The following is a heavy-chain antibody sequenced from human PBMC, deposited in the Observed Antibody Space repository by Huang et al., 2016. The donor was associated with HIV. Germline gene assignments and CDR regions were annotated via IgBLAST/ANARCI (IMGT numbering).Heavy chain of an antibody. J-gene: IGHJ4*02. CDR3: ARDTMVRGFDY. D-gene: IGHD3-10*01. CDR2: IYYSGST. Sequence: QVQLQESGPGLVKPSETLSLTCTVSGGSISSHYWSWIRQPPGKGLEWIGSIYYSGSTNYNPSRKSRFTVSVDTSKNQFSLKLSAVTAADTAVYYCARDTMVRGFDYWGQGTLVTVSS. CDR1: GGSISSHY. V-gene: IGHV4-59*11.